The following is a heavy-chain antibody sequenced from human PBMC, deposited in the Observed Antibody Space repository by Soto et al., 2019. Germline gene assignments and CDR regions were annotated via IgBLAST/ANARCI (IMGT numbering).Heavy chain of an antibody. CDR1: GGSISSSSYY. CDR2: IYYSGST. V-gene: IGHV4-39*01. CDR3: ASISHYYYYGMDV. J-gene: IGHJ6*02. D-gene: IGHD1-20*01. Sequence: PSETLSLTCTFSGGSISSSSYYWGWIRQPPGKGLEWIGSIYYSGSTYYNPSLKSRVTISVDTSKNQFSLKLSSVTAADTAVYYCASISHYYYYGMDVWGQGTTVTVSS.